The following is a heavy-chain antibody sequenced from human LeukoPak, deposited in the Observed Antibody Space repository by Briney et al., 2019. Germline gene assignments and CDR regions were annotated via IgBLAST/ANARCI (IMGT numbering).Heavy chain of an antibody. CDR3: ARRSARRYDFDY. J-gene: IGHJ4*02. Sequence: PSETLSLTCAVSGDSISSSYYWGWIRQPQGKGLEWIGSIYHSGNTYYNPSLKSRVTISVDTSKNQFSLKLSSVTAADTAVCYCARRSARRYDFDYWGQGTLVTVSS. CDR1: GDSISSSYY. CDR2: IYHSGNT. V-gene: IGHV4-38-2*01. D-gene: IGHD1-1*01.